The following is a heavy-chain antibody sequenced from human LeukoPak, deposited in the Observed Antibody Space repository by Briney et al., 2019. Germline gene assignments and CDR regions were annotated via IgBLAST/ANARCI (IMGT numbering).Heavy chain of an antibody. J-gene: IGHJ4*02. Sequence: GGSLRLSCAASGFIFSNHWMSWVRQAPGRGLEWVGNIKQDGSEKYYVDSVKGRFTISRDNVKNSLYLQMNGLRAEDTAVYFCARDSAVWGSYRLWEFDFWGQGTLVTVSS. V-gene: IGHV3-7*01. CDR3: ARDSAVWGSYRLWEFDF. CDR2: IKQDGSEK. CDR1: GFIFSNHW. D-gene: IGHD3-16*02.